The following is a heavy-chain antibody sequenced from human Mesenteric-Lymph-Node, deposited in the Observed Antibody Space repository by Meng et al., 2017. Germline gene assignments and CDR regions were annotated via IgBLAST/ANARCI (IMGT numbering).Heavy chain of an antibody. Sequence: ASVKVSCKASGYTFTSYDINWVRQATGQGLEWMGWMNPNSGNTGYAQKFQGRVTMTRNTSISTAYMELSSLRSEDTAVYYCARGQPKREQWLVTFFAGTDYYYYYGMDVWGQGTTVTVSS. CDR2: MNPNSGNT. D-gene: IGHD6-19*01. J-gene: IGHJ6*02. V-gene: IGHV1-8*01. CDR1: GYTFTSYD. CDR3: ARGQPKREQWLVTFFAGTDYYYYYGMDV.